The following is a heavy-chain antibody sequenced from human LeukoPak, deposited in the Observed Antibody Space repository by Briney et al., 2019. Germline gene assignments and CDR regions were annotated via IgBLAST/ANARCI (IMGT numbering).Heavy chain of an antibody. D-gene: IGHD3-10*01. Sequence: GGSLRLSCAASGFTFSSYAMHWVRQAPGKGLEWVAVISYDGSNKYYADSVKGRFTISRDNSKNTLYLQMNSLKAEDTAVYCCAGPLWSVGCWGQGTLVTVSS. CDR2: ISYDGSNK. CDR1: GFTFSSYA. V-gene: IGHV3-30-3*01. CDR3: AGPLWSVGC. J-gene: IGHJ4*02.